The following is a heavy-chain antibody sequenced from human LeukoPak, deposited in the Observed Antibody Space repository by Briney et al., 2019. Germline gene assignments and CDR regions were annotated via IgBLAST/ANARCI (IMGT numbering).Heavy chain of an antibody. D-gene: IGHD7-27*01. Sequence: ASAKVSCKASGYTFTSYYMHWVRQAPGQGLEWMGIINPSGGSTNYAQKFQGRVALTRDTSTSTVYMELSSLRSEDTAVYYCARRSVRLGIAYWGQGTLVTVSS. CDR1: GYTFTSYY. CDR3: ARRSVRLGIAY. V-gene: IGHV1-46*01. CDR2: INPSGGST. J-gene: IGHJ4*02.